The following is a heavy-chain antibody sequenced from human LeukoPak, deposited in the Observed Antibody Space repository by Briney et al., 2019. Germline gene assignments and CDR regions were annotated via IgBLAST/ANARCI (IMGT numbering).Heavy chain of an antibody. J-gene: IGHJ4*02. CDR2: IYYSGST. Sequence: SETLSLTCTVSGGSISSYYWSWIRQPPGKGLEWIGYIYYSGSTNYNPSLKSRVTISVDTSKNQFSLKLSSVTAADTAMYYCARGAYSGSYYYFDYWGQGTLVTVSS. D-gene: IGHD1-26*01. V-gene: IGHV4-59*01. CDR3: ARGAYSGSYYYFDY. CDR1: GGSISSYY.